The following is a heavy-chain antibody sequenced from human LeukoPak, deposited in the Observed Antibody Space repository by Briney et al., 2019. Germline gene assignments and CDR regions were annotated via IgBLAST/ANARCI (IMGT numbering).Heavy chain of an antibody. CDR1: GFPFSSYG. D-gene: IGHD2-15*01. CDR2: ISGSGGST. CDR3: AKGEGYCSGGSCWDYYYYMDV. V-gene: IGHV3-23*01. J-gene: IGHJ6*03. Sequence: GGSLRLSCAASGFPFSSYGMSWVRQAPGKGLEWVSAISGSGGSTYYADSVKGRFTISRDNSKNTLYLQMNSLRAEDTAVYYCAKGEGYCSGGSCWDYYYYMDVWGKGATVTISS.